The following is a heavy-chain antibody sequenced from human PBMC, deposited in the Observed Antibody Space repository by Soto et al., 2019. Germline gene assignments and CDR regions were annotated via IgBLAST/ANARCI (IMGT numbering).Heavy chain of an antibody. V-gene: IGHV3-30-3*01. CDR2: ISYDGSNK. Sequence: QVQLVESGGGVVQPGRSLRLSCTASGFTFSNYGMHWVRQAPGKGLEWVAVISYDGSNKYYADSVKGRFTISRDNSKNTLYLQMNSMRAEETAVYYCARGRDYLGGDFDYWGQGTLVTVSS. CDR3: ARGRDYLGGDFDY. J-gene: IGHJ4*02. D-gene: IGHD3-16*01. CDR1: GFTFSNYG.